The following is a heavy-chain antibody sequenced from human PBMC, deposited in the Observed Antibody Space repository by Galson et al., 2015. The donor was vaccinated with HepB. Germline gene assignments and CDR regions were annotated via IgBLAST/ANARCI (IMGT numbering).Heavy chain of an antibody. V-gene: IGHV3-49*04. CDR1: GFTFGDYA. D-gene: IGHD3-10*01. Sequence: SLRLSCAASGFTFGDYAMSWVRQAPGKGLEWVGFIRSKAYGGTTEYAASVKGRFTISRDDSKSIAYLQMNSLKTEDTAVYYCTRAALWFGELADAFDIWGQGTMVTVSS. CDR3: TRAALWFGELADAFDI. CDR2: IRSKAYGGTT. J-gene: IGHJ3*02.